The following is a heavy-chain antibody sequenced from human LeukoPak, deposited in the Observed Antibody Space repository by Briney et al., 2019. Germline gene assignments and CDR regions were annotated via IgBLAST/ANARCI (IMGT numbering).Heavy chain of an antibody. CDR2: ISYDGSNK. J-gene: IGHJ4*02. CDR1: GFTFSSYA. Sequence: GGSLRLSCAASGFTFSSYAMHWVRQAPGKGLEWVAVISYDGSNKYYADSVKGRFTISRDNSKNTLYLQMNSLRAEDTAVYYCAKRAYDILTGPYQPWGQGTLVTVSS. D-gene: IGHD3-9*01. V-gene: IGHV3-30-3*02. CDR3: AKRAYDILTGPYQP.